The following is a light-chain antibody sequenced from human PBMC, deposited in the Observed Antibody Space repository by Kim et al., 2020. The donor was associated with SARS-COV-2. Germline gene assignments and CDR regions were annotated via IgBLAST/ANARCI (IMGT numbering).Light chain of an antibody. CDR1: GAPIGRNY. J-gene: IGLJ3*02. CDR2: RNN. V-gene: IGLV1-47*01. Sequence: GQRVTTSCPGSGAPIGRNYLYWYQLLPGTAPKLLIYRNNQRPSGVPDRFSGSKSDTSASLAISGLQSEDEADYYCATWDERLSAWVFGGGTQLTVL. CDR3: ATWDERLSAWV.